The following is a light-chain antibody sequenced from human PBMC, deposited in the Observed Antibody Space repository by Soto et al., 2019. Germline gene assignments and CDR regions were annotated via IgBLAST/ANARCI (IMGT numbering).Light chain of an antibody. Sequence: QSVLIQPPSASGTPWQRVTISCSGSSSNIGSNFVYWYQQLPGTSPKRLIYKNDQRPSGVPDRFSASKSGTSASLAISGLRSDDEADYYCAAWDDSLNGYYVFGTGTKVTVL. V-gene: IGLV1-47*01. CDR1: SSNIGSNF. J-gene: IGLJ1*01. CDR2: KND. CDR3: AAWDDSLNGYYV.